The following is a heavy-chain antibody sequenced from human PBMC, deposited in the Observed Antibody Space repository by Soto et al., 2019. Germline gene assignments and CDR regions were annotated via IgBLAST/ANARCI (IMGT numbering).Heavy chain of an antibody. Sequence: GSLRLSCAASGFTFSSYAMSWVRQAPGKGLEWVSAISGSGGSTYYADSVKGRFTISRDNSKNTLYLQMNSLRAEDTAVYYCAKTPSYYYDSSGYSLWGQGTLVTVSS. D-gene: IGHD3-22*01. CDR3: AKTPSYYYDSSGYSL. V-gene: IGHV3-23*01. CDR1: GFTFSSYA. CDR2: ISGSGGST. J-gene: IGHJ4*02.